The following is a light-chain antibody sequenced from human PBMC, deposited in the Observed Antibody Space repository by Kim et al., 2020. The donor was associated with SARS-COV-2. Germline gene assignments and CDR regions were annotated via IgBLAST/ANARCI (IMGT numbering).Light chain of an antibody. V-gene: IGLV1-44*01. J-gene: IGLJ2*01. CDR1: SSNIGSNT. Sequence: QSVLTQPPSASGAPGQRVTISCSGGSSNIGSNTVNWYQHLPGTAPKLLIYSQDRRPSGVPDRFSGSKSGTSACLAISGLQSEDGADYYCASWDASLNGVVFGGGTQLT. CDR3: ASWDASLNGVV. CDR2: SQD.